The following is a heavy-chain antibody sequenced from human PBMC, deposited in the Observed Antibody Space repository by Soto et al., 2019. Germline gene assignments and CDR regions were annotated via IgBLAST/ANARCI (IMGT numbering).Heavy chain of an antibody. CDR2: ISGSGGST. V-gene: IGHV3-23*01. Sequence: VGSLRLSCAASGFTFSSYAMSWVRQAPGKGLEWVSAISGSGGSTYYADSVKGRFTISRDNSKNTLYLQMNSLRAEDTAVYYCAKDLVPRTGASQVGWFDPWGQGTLVTVSS. CDR3: AKDLVPRTGASQVGWFDP. D-gene: IGHD1-1*01. J-gene: IGHJ5*02. CDR1: GFTFSSYA.